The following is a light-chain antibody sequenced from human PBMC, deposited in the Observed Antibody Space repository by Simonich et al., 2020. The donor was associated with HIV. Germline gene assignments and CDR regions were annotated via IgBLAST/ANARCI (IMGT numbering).Light chain of an antibody. Sequence: DIVMTQSPDSLAVSLGERATINCKSSQSLLYSSNNKNSLVWYQQKPGQPPKLLIYWASSRESGVPDRFSGSGSGTDFTLTISSLQAEDGAVYYCQQSYSTPYTFGQGTKLEIK. CDR3: QQSYSTPYT. CDR2: WAS. CDR1: QSLLYSSNNKNS. J-gene: IGKJ2*01. V-gene: IGKV4-1*01.